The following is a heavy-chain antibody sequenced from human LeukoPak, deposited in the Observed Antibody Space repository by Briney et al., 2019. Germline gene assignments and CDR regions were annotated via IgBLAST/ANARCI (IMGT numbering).Heavy chain of an antibody. Sequence: GRSLRLSCAASGFTFDNYAMHWVRQAPGKGLEWVSGIAWNSGNTGFADSVKGRFTISRDNAENSLYLQMNSLTPEDTAFYFCAKDMNSYGAGSSYNPWGPFDSWGQGTLVTVSS. J-gene: IGHJ4*02. CDR1: GFTFDNYA. D-gene: IGHD3-10*01. CDR3: AKDMNSYGAGSSYNPWGPFDS. V-gene: IGHV3-9*01. CDR2: IAWNSGNT.